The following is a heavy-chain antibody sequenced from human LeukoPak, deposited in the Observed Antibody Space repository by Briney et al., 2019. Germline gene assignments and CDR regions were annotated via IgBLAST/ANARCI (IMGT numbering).Heavy chain of an antibody. Sequence: SVKVSCKASGGTFSSYTISWVRQAPGQGLEWMGGIIPIFGTANYAQKFQGRVTMTTDTSTSTAYMELRSLRSDDTAVYYCARSRFPIFSDYYDSSGYYGSAFDIWGQGTMVTVSS. CDR1: GGTFSSYT. CDR3: ARSRFPIFSDYYDSSGYYGSAFDI. D-gene: IGHD3-22*01. CDR2: IIPIFGTA. V-gene: IGHV1-69*05. J-gene: IGHJ3*02.